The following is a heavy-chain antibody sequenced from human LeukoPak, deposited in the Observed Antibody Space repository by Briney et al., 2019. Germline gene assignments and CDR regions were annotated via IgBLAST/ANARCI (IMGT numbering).Heavy chain of an antibody. D-gene: IGHD1-26*01. CDR3: ARLEYSGTYTIDY. CDR1: GGSISSYY. V-gene: IGHV4-59*08. Sequence: SGTLSLTCTVSGGSISSYYWSWIRQPPGKGLEWIGHIYYTGSADYNPSLKSRVTISVDTSKNQFSLKLTSVTAADTALYYCARLEYSGTYTIDYWGQGALVTVSS. J-gene: IGHJ4*02. CDR2: IYYTGSA.